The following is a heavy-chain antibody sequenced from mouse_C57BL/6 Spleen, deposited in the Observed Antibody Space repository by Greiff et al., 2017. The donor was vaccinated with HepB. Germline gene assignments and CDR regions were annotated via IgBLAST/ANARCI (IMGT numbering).Heavy chain of an antibody. Sequence: EVKLQESGPGLVKPSQSLSLTCSVTGYSITSGYYWNWIRQFPGNKLEWMGYISYDGSNNYNPSLKNRISITRDTSKNQFFLKLNSVTTEDTATYYCARKGTGVDYWGQGTTLTVSS. D-gene: IGHD4-1*01. V-gene: IGHV3-6*01. CDR3: ARKGTGVDY. J-gene: IGHJ2*01. CDR2: ISYDGSN. CDR1: GYSITSGYY.